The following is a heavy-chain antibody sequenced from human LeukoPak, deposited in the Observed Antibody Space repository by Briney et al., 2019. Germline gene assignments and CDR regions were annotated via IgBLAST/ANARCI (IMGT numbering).Heavy chain of an antibody. Sequence: PGRSLRLSCAASGFTFSTYAMHWVRQAPGKGLDWVAVISYDGSNKYHADSVQGRFTTSRDNSKNTLYLQMNSLRPEDTAVYYCARGEAEQNYYYNMDVWGQGTTVTVSS. J-gene: IGHJ6*02. CDR1: GFTFSTYA. CDR3: ARGEAEQNYYYNMDV. CDR2: ISYDGSNK. D-gene: IGHD6-13*01. V-gene: IGHV3-30-3*01.